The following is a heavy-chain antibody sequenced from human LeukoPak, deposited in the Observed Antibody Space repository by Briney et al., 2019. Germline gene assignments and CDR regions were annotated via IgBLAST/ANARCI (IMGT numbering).Heavy chain of an antibody. D-gene: IGHD1-1*01. CDR1: DGSFSSFS. J-gene: IGHJ5*02. CDR3: ARLIRAWNDHFDP. Sequence: SETLSLTCTVSDGSFSSFSWSWIRQPAGKGLEWIGYIQLSGNTNYNPALKSRVSISLDTSKNQFSLHLSSVTAADTAVYYCARLIRAWNDHFDPWGQGALVTVFS. CDR2: IQLSGNT. V-gene: IGHV4-4*09.